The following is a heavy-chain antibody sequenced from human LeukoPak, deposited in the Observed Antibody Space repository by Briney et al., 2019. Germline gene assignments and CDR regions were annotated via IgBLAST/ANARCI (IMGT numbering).Heavy chain of an antibody. J-gene: IGHJ4*02. Sequence: GASLKISCQVSGSRFTTYWITWVRQMPGKGLEWMGRIDPSTSYTKYSPSFQGHITITADKSINTAYLQWSSLKASDTAMYYCARLQDFWGQGTLVTVSS. CDR2: IDPSTSYT. CDR1: GSRFTTYW. CDR3: ARLQDF. V-gene: IGHV5-10-1*01.